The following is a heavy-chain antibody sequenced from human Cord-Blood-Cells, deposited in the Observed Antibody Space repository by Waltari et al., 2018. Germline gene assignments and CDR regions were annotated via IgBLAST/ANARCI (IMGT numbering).Heavy chain of an antibody. CDR2: IYYSGST. D-gene: IGHD1-26*01. Sequence: QVQLQESGPGLVKPSQTLSLTCTVPGGSISSGGSSWSWIRQHPGKGLEWIGYIYYSGSTYYNPSLKSRVTISVDTSKNQFSLKLSSVTAADTAVYYCASGSLGYFQHWGQGTLVTVSS. V-gene: IGHV4-31*03. J-gene: IGHJ1*01. CDR3: ASGSLGYFQH. CDR1: GGSISSGGSS.